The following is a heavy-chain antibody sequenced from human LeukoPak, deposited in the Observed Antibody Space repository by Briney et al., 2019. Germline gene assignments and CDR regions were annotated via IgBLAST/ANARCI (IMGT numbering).Heavy chain of an antibody. V-gene: IGHV3-23*01. CDR2: ISGSGGST. CDR1: GFTFSSYG. CDR3: AKGGRYCSSTSCYTYGMDV. D-gene: IGHD2-2*02. J-gene: IGHJ6*02. Sequence: GGSLRLSCAASGFTFSSYGTHWVRQAPGKGLEWVSAISGSGGSTYYADSVKGRFTISRDNSKNTLYLQMNSLRAEDTAVYYCAKGGRYCSSTSCYTYGMDVWGQGTTVTVSS.